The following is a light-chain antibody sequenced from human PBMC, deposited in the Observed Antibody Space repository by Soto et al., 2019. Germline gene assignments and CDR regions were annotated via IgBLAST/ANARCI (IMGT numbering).Light chain of an antibody. Sequence: DVQMTQSPSSLSASVGDRVTITCRASQSINNWLAWYQQKPGKAPKFLIYDASTLETGVPSRFSGSGSGTEFTLSISSLQPEDFATYYCQQGYSTTPITFGQGTRVEIK. V-gene: IGKV1-5*01. CDR2: DAS. CDR1: QSINNW. J-gene: IGKJ5*01. CDR3: QQGYSTTPIT.